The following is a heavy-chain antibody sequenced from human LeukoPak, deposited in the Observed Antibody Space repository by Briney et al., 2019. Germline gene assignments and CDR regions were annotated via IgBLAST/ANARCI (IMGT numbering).Heavy chain of an antibody. CDR3: AKGVWAGSIPRYYFDY. Sequence: GGSLRLSCAASGFTFSSYAMSWVRQAPGKGLEWDSAISGSGGSTYYADSVKGRFTISRDNSKNTLYLQMNSLRAEDTAVYYCAKGVWAGSIPRYYFDYWGQGTLVTVSS. CDR2: ISGSGGST. CDR1: GFTFSSYA. D-gene: IGHD3/OR15-3a*01. J-gene: IGHJ4*02. V-gene: IGHV3-23*01.